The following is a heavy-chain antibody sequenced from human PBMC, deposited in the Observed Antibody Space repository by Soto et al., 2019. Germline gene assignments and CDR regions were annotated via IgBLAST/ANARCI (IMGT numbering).Heavy chain of an antibody. J-gene: IGHJ4*02. V-gene: IGHV1-18*01. CDR3: ARDTGNSVDY. D-gene: IGHD1-1*01. CDR2: ISPHNGNT. Sequence: AAVKVSCKTSGYTFNTYFITWVRQAPGQGLEWMGWISPHNGNTNYAEKFQGRVTMTADTITKTAYMELRNLRIDDTAVYYCARDTGNSVDYWGQGTPVTV. CDR1: GYTFNTYF.